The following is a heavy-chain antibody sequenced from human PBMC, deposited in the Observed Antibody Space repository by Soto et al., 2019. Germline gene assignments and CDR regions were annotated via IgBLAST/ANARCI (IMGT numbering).Heavy chain of an antibody. D-gene: IGHD5-12*01. V-gene: IGHV1-18*01. CDR2: ISAYNGNT. Sequence: VSVKVSCKASGYTFTSYGISWVRQAPGQGLEWMGWISAYNGNTNYAQKLQGRDTMTTNTSTSTAYMELKSLRSDDTAVYYCARRGGYSGYVGTDYWGQGTLVTVSS. J-gene: IGHJ4*02. CDR1: GYTFTSYG. CDR3: ARRGGYSGYVGTDY.